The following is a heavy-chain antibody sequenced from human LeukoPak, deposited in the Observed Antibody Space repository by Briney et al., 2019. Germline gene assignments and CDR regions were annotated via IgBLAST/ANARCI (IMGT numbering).Heavy chain of an antibody. D-gene: IGHD6-19*01. CDR3: ARQKRNSSGWYGDY. J-gene: IGHJ4*02. CDR1: GGSISSGDYY. CDR2: IYYSGTT. V-gene: IGHV4-30-4*08. Sequence: NPSETLSLTCTVSGGSISSGDYYWSCIRQPPGKGLEWIGYIYYSGTTYYNPSLKSRITISIDTSKSQFSLKLSSVTAADTAVYYCARQKRNSSGWYGDYWGQGTLVTVSS.